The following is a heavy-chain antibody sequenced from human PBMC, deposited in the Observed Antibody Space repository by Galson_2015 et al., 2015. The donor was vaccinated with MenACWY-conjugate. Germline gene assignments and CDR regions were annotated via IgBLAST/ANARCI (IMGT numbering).Heavy chain of an antibody. CDR3: ARVRGGSHNWVDP. CDR1: GDSVSSHSAA. Sequence: CAISGDSVSSHSAAWNWIRQSPSRGLEWLGRTYYGSKWYNDYAVSVKSRITINPDTSKNQFSLHLNSVTAEDTAVYYCARVRGGSHNWVDPWGQGTLVTVSS. CDR2: TYYGSKWYN. V-gene: IGHV6-1*01. D-gene: IGHD2-15*01. J-gene: IGHJ5*02.